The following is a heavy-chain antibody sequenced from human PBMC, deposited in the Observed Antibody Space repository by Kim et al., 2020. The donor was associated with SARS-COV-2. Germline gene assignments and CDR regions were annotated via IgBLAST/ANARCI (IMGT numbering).Heavy chain of an antibody. CDR2: ISSGSSYT. D-gene: IGHD5-18*01. CDR1: GFTFSDYY. J-gene: IGHJ3*02. V-gene: IGHV3-11*05. Sequence: LSLTCAASGFTFSDYYMSWIRQAPGKGLEWVSYISSGSSYTNYADSVKGRFTISRDNAKNSLYLQMNSLRAEDTAVYYCARAYTAMVQAFDIWGQGTMVTVSS. CDR3: ARAYTAMVQAFDI.